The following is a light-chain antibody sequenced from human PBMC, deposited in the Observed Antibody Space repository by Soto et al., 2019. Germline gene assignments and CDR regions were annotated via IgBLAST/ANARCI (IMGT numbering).Light chain of an antibody. J-gene: IGKJ1*01. CDR3: LQDYGDSWT. Sequence: QMTQSPSSLSASVGEKIIITCRASRDVGSDVSWYQQKPGQAPKLLIYAASNLYTGVPSRFSGSRSGTECTLTSSSLQPEEFASYYCLQDYGDSWTFGQGTKVEIE. CDR2: AAS. CDR1: RDVGSD. V-gene: IGKV1-6*01.